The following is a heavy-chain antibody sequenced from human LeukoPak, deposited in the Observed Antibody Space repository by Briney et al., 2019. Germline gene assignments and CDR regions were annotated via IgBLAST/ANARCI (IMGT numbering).Heavy chain of an antibody. D-gene: IGHD6-6*01. V-gene: IGHV3-30*04. Sequence: PGRSLRPSCAASGFTFSSYAMHWVRQAPGKGLEWVAVISYDGSNKYYADSVKGRFTVSRDNSKNTLYLQMNSLRAEDTAVYYCARGTQEIAARPPNGPEDYWGQGTLVTVSS. CDR2: ISYDGSNK. CDR3: ARGTQEIAARPPNGPEDY. CDR1: GFTFSSYA. J-gene: IGHJ4*02.